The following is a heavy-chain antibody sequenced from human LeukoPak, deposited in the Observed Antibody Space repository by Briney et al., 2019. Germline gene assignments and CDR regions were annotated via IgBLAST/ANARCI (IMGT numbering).Heavy chain of an antibody. J-gene: IGHJ3*02. Sequence: GASVKVSCKASGYTFTSYGISWVRQAPGQGLEWMGRIIPILGIANYAQKFQGRVTITADKSTSTAYMELSSLRSEDTAVYYCARVQDIVVVPAGLDIWGQGTMVTVSS. V-gene: IGHV1-69*04. CDR2: IIPILGIA. CDR3: ARVQDIVVVPAGLDI. D-gene: IGHD2-2*01. CDR1: GYTFTSYG.